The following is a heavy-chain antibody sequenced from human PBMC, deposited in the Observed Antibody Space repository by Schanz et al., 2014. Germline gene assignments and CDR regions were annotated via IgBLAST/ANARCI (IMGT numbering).Heavy chain of an antibody. J-gene: IGHJ4*02. CDR1: GFTVSSNY. CDR3: AKEGSIYWDRSVDY. V-gene: IGHV3-66*03. Sequence: EVQLVESGGGLIQPGGSLRLSCAVSGFTVSSNYMSWVRQAPGKGLEWVSTVYMSAASTRYADSVKGRFTISRDNSKNTLYLQMNSLRPEDTAVYYCAKEGSIYWDRSVDYWGQGTLVTVSS. CDR2: VYMSAAST. D-gene: IGHD1-26*01.